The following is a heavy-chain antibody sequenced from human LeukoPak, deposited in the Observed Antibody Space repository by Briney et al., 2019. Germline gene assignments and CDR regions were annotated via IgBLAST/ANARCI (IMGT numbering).Heavy chain of an antibody. J-gene: IGHJ4*02. CDR2: IYPDDSDT. CDR1: GYSYTGSW. D-gene: IGHD2-15*01. Sequence: DSLKISCKSSGYSYTGSWIGWVRQMPGKGLEWMGIIYPDDSDTRYSPSFQGQVTISADKSISTAYLQWSSLKASDTAMYYCARHLVGFDYWGQGTLVTVSS. V-gene: IGHV5-51*01. CDR3: ARHLVGFDY.